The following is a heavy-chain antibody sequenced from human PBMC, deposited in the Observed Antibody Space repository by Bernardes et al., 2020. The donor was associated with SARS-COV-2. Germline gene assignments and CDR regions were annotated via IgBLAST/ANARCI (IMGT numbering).Heavy chain of an antibody. V-gene: IGHV1-2*02. CDR3: AIPPTNYDRYGMDV. CDR2: INPNSGGT. Sequence: DAGQVSCKASGYTFTGYYIHWVRQAPGQGLEWMGWINPNSGGTTYAQKFQDRVTMTRDTSIRTAYMELRRLRSDDTAVYYCAIPPTNYDRYGMDVWGQGTTVTGSS. CDR1: GYTFTGYY. J-gene: IGHJ6*02. D-gene: IGHD3-22*01.